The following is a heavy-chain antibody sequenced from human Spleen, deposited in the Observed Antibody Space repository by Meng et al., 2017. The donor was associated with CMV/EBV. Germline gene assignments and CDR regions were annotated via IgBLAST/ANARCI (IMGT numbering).Heavy chain of an antibody. CDR1: GASITSTSYF. CDR3: ARLTMIRGVMINKYYFDY. V-gene: IGHV4-39*06. D-gene: IGHD3-10*01. Sequence: SETLSLTCTVSGASITSTSYFWDWIRQSPGKGLEWIGSLSYGGSIYYNSSLKSRVTISVDMSKNQFTLSLTSVTAADTAVYYCARLTMIRGVMINKYYFDYWGQGALVTVSS. J-gene: IGHJ4*02. CDR2: LSYGGSI.